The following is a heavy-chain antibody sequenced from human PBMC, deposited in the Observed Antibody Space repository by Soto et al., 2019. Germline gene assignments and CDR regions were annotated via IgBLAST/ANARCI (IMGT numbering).Heavy chain of an antibody. V-gene: IGHV3-23*01. CDR2: ISGSGGST. CDR3: AKRFGSSSVFDY. CDR1: VFTFSSYA. Sequence: GPLRLSCAAPVFTFSSYAMSWVREAPGKGLEWVSAISGSGGSTYYADSVKGRFTISRDNSKNTLYLQMNSLRAEDTAVYYCAKRFGSSSVFDYWGQGTLVTVSS. J-gene: IGHJ4*02. D-gene: IGHD6-6*01.